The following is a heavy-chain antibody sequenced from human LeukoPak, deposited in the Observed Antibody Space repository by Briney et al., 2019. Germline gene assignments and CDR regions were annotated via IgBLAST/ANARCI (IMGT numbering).Heavy chain of an antibody. CDR2: ISSSGSTI. Sequence: GGSLRLSCAASGCTFSSYEMNWVRQAPGKGLEWVSYISSSGSTIYYADSVKGRFTISRDNAKNSLYLQMNSLRAEDTAVYYCASSSSWYDYWGQGTLVTVSS. CDR3: ASSSSWYDY. V-gene: IGHV3-48*03. CDR1: GCTFSSYE. J-gene: IGHJ4*02. D-gene: IGHD6-13*01.